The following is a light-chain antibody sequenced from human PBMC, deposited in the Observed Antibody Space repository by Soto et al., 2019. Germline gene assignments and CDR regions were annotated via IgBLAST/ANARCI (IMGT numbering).Light chain of an antibody. Sequence: EIVLTQSPGTLSLSPGERATLSCRASQSVSASYLAWYQQKPGQAPRLLIYDASNRATGIPDRFSGSGSGTDFTLTISSLEPDDFAVYYCQQRSDRLSFGGGTVVEI. J-gene: IGKJ4*01. V-gene: IGKV3D-20*02. CDR1: QSVSASY. CDR2: DAS. CDR3: QQRSDRLS.